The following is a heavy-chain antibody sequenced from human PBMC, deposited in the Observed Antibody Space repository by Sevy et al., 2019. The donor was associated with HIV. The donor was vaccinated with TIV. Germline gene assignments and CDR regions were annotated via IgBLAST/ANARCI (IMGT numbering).Heavy chain of an antibody. CDR2: IYYSGST. D-gene: IGHD3-3*01. CDR3: ATNYDFWSGYYTGVKDYYGMDV. CDR1: GGSISSYY. J-gene: IGHJ6*02. Sequence: SETLSLTCTVSGGSISSYYWSWIRQPPGKGLEWIGYIYYSGSTNYNPSLKSRDTISVDTSKNRFSLKLSSVTAADTAVYYCATNYDFWSGYYTGVKDYYGMDVWGQGTTVTVSS. V-gene: IGHV4-59*01.